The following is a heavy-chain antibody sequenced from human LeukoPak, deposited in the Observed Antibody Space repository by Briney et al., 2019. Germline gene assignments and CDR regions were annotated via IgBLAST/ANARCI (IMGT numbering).Heavy chain of an antibody. J-gene: IGHJ4*02. CDR2: IYSSGST. Sequence: SETLSLTCTVSDGSINSYYWSWIRQPAGKGLAWIGRIYSSGSTNYNPSLKSRVSMSLDTSKNQFSLKLTSVTAADTAVYYCARGGKATVVTMWGQGILVTVSS. V-gene: IGHV4-4*07. D-gene: IGHD4-23*01. CDR3: ARGGKATVVTM. CDR1: DGSINSYY.